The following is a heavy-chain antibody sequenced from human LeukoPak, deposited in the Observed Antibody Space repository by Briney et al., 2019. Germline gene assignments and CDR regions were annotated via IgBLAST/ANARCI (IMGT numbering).Heavy chain of an antibody. D-gene: IGHD2-15*01. J-gene: IGHJ5*02. Sequence: GGSLRLSCAASGFTFSSYWMHWIRHAPGKGLVWVSRIKRDGSSPAYADSVKGRFTISRDNAKNSLYLQMNSLRAEDTAVYYCARARCSGGSCFDPWGQGTLVTVSS. CDR1: GFTFSSYW. CDR3: ARARCSGGSCFDP. V-gene: IGHV3-74*01. CDR2: IKRDGSSP.